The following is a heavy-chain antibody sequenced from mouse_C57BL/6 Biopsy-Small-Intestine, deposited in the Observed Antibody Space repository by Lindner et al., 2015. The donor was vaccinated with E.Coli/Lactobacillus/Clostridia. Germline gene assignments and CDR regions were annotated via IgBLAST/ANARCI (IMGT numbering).Heavy chain of an antibody. Sequence: VQLQESGPELVKPGTSVKMSCKTSGYTFTTYWITWMKQRPGQGLEWIGDIYPGGGSTNYDEKFKNKATLTVDTSSSTAYMQLNSLTSEESAVYYCVKFDYDVGFAYWGQGTLVTVSA. J-gene: IGHJ3*01. CDR1: GYTFTTYW. CDR3: VKFDYDVGFAY. V-gene: IGHV1-55*01. CDR2: IYPGGGST. D-gene: IGHD2-4*01.